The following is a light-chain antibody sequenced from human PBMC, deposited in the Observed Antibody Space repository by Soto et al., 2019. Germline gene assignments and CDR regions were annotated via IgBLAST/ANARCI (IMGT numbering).Light chain of an antibody. Sequence: EIVMTQSPATLSVSPGERATVSCRASQAVSSNLAWYQQKPGQAPRLLIYAASTRAAGIPDRFSGSGSGTGFTLTITSXQSEDFAVYYCQHYNNWPFTFGPGTKVDIK. CDR1: QAVSSN. CDR2: AAS. CDR3: QHYNNWPFT. V-gene: IGKV3-15*01. J-gene: IGKJ3*01.